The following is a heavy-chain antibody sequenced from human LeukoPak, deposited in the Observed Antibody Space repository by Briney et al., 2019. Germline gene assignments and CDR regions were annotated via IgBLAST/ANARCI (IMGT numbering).Heavy chain of an antibody. CDR3: ARQTYAFDI. CDR1: GFTFSSYA. Sequence: GGSLRLSCAASGFTFSSYAMHWARQAPGKGLEYVSAISSNGGSTYYANSVKGRFTISRDNSKNTLYLQMGSLRAEDMAVYYCARQTYAFDIWGQGTMVTVSS. J-gene: IGHJ3*02. CDR2: ISSNGGST. V-gene: IGHV3-64*01.